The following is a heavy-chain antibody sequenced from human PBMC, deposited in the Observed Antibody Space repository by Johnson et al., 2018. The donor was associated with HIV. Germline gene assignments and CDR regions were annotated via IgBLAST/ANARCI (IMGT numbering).Heavy chain of an antibody. CDR1: GFTVSSNY. Sequence: VQLVESGGGLVQPGGSLTLSCAVSGFTVSSNYMSWVRQAPGKGLEHVSVIYSDGTTYYADFVKGRFTISRDNSRNTLYLQMNSLRADDTAVYYCAKDGAFDIWGQGTLVTVSS. CDR3: AKDGAFDI. V-gene: IGHV3-66*01. CDR2: IYSDGTT. J-gene: IGHJ3*02.